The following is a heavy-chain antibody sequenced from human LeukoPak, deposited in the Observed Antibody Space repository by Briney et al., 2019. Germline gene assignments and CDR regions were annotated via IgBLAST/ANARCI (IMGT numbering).Heavy chain of an antibody. D-gene: IGHD6-13*01. Sequence: GGSLRLSCAGSGFSFSSYGMHWVRQAPGKGLEWIAFIRSDGSNKYYADSVKGRFTISRDNSKKSLYLQMNSLRAEDTAFYYCAGGYIAGTGTHRGAFDIWGQGTMVTVSS. CDR2: IRSDGSNK. V-gene: IGHV3-30*02. CDR1: GFSFSSYG. J-gene: IGHJ3*02. CDR3: AGGYIAGTGTHRGAFDI.